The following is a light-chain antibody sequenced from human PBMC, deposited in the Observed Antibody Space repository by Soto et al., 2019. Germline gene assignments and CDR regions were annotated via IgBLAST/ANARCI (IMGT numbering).Light chain of an antibody. CDR3: QKYNSAPPA. J-gene: IGKJ1*01. V-gene: IGKV1-39*01. CDR1: QGISTY. Sequence: IQVPHSPSYLSASVEDRVTCTCPASQGISTYLNWYQQKPGKAPKLLIYAASSLQSGVPSRFSGSGSETEFTLTISSLQPDDVATYYCQKYNSAPPAFGQGTKVDI. CDR2: AAS.